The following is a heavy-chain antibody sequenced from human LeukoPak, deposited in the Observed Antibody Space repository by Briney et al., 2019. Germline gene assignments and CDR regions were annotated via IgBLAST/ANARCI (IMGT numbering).Heavy chain of an antibody. D-gene: IGHD2-15*01. V-gene: IGHV3-74*01. CDR1: GFTFSKYW. J-gene: IGHJ4*02. CDR2: INGDGSGT. CDR3: ARDGGWGTPFDH. Sequence: GGSLGLSCAASGFTFSKYWIHWVRQVPGKGPVWVSHINGDGSGTSYAGSVKGRFTISRDNAKNTVFLQMNSLRAEDTAVYYCARDGGWGTPFDHWGQGTLVTVSS.